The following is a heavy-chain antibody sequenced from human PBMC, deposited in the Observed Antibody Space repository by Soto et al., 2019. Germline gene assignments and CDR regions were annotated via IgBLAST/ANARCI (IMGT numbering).Heavy chain of an antibody. Sequence: GGSLRLSCAASGFTFSSYAMHWVRQAPGKGLEWVAVISYDGSNKYYADSVKGRFTISRDNSKNTLYLQMNSLRAEDTAVYYCARVLRFFEWLFWDYYYYGMDVWGQGTTVTVSS. CDR3: ARVLRFFEWLFWDYYYYGMDV. V-gene: IGHV3-30-3*01. J-gene: IGHJ6*02. CDR1: GFTFSSYA. D-gene: IGHD3-3*01. CDR2: ISYDGSNK.